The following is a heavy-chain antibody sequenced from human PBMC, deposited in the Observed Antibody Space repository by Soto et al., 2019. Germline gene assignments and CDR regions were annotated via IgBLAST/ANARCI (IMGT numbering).Heavy chain of an antibody. J-gene: IGHJ6*02. CDR3: VRQGIGPLHGLVDV. Sequence: SETLSLIRTVSGGSFSSGGYYCSWIRQHPGKGLEWIGYIYETGSTCYNPSLNSRVTISVDRSTKQLSLKLSSATAADTAMYHSVRQGIGPLHGLVDVWGRGTTVTVPS. CDR2: IYETGST. CDR1: GGSFSSGGYY. V-gene: IGHV4-61*08. D-gene: IGHD3-10*01.